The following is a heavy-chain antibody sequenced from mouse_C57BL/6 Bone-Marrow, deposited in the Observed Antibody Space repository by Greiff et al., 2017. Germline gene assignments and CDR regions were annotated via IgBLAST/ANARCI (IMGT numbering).Heavy chain of an antibody. V-gene: IGHV1-64*01. Sequence: QVQLQQPGAELVKPGASVKLSCKASGYTFTSYWMHWVKQRPGQGLEWIGMIHPNSGSTNYNEKFKSKATLPVDKSSSTAYMQLSSLTSEYSAVYYCARCGYVYFDYWGQGTTLTVSS. CDR2: IHPNSGST. CDR1: GYTFTSYW. CDR3: ARCGYVYFDY. J-gene: IGHJ2*01. D-gene: IGHD2-2*01.